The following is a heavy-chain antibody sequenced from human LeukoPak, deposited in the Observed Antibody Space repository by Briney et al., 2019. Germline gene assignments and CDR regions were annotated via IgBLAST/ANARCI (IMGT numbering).Heavy chain of an antibody. V-gene: IGHV4-59*01. CDR3: ARGPYGRFDY. D-gene: IGHD2-21*01. J-gene: IGHJ4*02. Sequence: SETLSLTCTVSGDSISSSYWNWIRQPPGKGLEWIGYIYYSGSTNYNPSLKSRVSMSLDTSKNQFSLKLSSVTAADTAVYYCARGPYGRFDYWGQGMLVTVSS. CDR2: IYYSGST. CDR1: GDSISSSY.